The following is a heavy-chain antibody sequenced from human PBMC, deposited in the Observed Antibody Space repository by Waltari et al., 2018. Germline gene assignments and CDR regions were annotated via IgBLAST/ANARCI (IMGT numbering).Heavy chain of an antibody. V-gene: IGHV3-7*04. CDR2: IIQDGSGK. CDR1: GFTFINYW. D-gene: IGHD3-3*01. J-gene: IGHJ5*02. Sequence: EVQLVESGGGLVQPGGSLRLSCAASGFTFINYWMSWVRQAPGKGLGWVANIIQDGSGKYYVDSVRGRCTISRDNAKNSLYLQMNSLRAEDTAVYYCARDLFNVGDYDLGPWGQGTLVTVSS. CDR3: ARDLFNVGDYDLGP.